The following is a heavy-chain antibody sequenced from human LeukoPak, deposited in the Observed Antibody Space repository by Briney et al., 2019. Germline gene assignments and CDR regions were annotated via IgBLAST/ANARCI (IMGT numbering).Heavy chain of an antibody. CDR1: GGSISNYY. J-gene: IGHJ4*02. D-gene: IGHD6-19*01. Sequence: PSETLSLTCTVSGGSISNYYWTWIRQPPGKGLEWIGNVYSSGSTNYNPSLKSRVTISVDTSKNQFSLRLRSVTAADTAVYYCARRQVSIAVDYWGQGTLVTVSS. V-gene: IGHV4-59*08. CDR3: ARRQVSIAVDY. CDR2: VYSSGST.